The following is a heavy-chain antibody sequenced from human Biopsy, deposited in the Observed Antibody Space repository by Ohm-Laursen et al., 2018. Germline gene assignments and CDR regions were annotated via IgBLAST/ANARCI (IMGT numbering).Heavy chain of an antibody. J-gene: IGHJ6*02. CDR1: GGSISSDY. CDR3: VRVAGGYAYYYGMDV. D-gene: IGHD5-12*01. Sequence: GTLSFTCAVSGGSISSDYWSWIRQTPGKGLEWIGYIYYSGSTNYNPSLKSRVTISVDTSKNQFSLRLNSVTAADTAVYYCVRVAGGYAYYYGMDVWGQGTTVIVSS. CDR2: IYYSGST. V-gene: IGHV4-59*01.